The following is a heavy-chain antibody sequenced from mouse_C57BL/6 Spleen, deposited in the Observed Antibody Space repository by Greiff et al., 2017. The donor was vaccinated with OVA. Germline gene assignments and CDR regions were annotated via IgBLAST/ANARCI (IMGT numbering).Heavy chain of an antibody. J-gene: IGHJ1*03. CDR3: ARGHGSSYGYVEV. CDR2: IDPSDSYT. CDR1: GYTFTSYW. V-gene: IGHV1-59*01. D-gene: IGHD1-1*01. Sequence: QVQLQQPGAELVRPGTSVKLSCKASGYTFTSYWMHWVKQRPGQGLEWIGVIDPSDSYTNYNQKFKGKATLTVDTSSSTAYMQRSSLTSEDSAVYYGARGHGSSYGYVEVWGTGTTVTVSS.